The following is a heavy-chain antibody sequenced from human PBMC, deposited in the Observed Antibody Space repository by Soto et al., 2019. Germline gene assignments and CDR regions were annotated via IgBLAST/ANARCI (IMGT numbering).Heavy chain of an antibody. Sequence: GGSLRLSCAASGFTFSSYGMHWVRQAPGKGLEWVAVISYDGSNKYYADSVKGRFTISRDNSKNTLYLQMNSLRAEDTAVYYCAKVWGDYVGTRTFDYWGQGTLVTVSS. CDR2: ISYDGSNK. V-gene: IGHV3-30*18. J-gene: IGHJ4*02. CDR3: AKVWGDYVGTRTFDY. D-gene: IGHD4-17*01. CDR1: GFTFSSYG.